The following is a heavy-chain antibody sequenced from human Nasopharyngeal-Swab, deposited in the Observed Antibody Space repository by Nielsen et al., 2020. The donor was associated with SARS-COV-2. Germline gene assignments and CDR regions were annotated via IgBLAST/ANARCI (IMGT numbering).Heavy chain of an antibody. CDR2: ISGSGGST. Sequence: GGSLRLSCAASGFTVSSNYMNWVRQAPGKGLEWVSAISGSGGSTYYADSVKGRFTISRDNSKNTLYLQMNSLRAEDTAVYYCAKDHNSSGWPYGMDVWGQGTTVTVSS. V-gene: IGHV3-23*01. CDR3: AKDHNSSGWPYGMDV. J-gene: IGHJ6*02. D-gene: IGHD6-19*01. CDR1: GFTVSSNY.